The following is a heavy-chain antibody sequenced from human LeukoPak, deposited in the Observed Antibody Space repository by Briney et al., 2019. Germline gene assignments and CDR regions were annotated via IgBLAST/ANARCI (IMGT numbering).Heavy chain of an antibody. CDR3: ARSYGEHRARHFDY. CDR2: INHSGST. D-gene: IGHD4-17*01. Sequence: PGGSLRLSCAASGFTFSSYSMNWVRQAPGKGLEWIGEINHSGSTNYNPSLKSRVTISVDTSKNQFSLKLSSVTAADTAVYYCARSYGEHRARHFDYWGQGTLVTVSS. J-gene: IGHJ4*02. V-gene: IGHV4-34*01. CDR1: GFTFSSYS.